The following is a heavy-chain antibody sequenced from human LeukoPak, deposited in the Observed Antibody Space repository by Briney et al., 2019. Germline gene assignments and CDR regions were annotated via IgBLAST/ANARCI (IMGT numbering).Heavy chain of an antibody. CDR2: ISAYNGNT. J-gene: IGHJ4*02. CDR3: ARDGPYSSSYYFDY. CDR1: GYTFTSYG. Sequence: VSVKVSCKASGYTFTSYGISWVRQAPGQGLEWMGWISAYNGNTNYAQKLQGRVTMTTDTSTSTAYMELRSLRSDDTAVYYCARDGPYSSSYYFDYWGQGTLVTVSS. V-gene: IGHV1-18*01. D-gene: IGHD6-6*01.